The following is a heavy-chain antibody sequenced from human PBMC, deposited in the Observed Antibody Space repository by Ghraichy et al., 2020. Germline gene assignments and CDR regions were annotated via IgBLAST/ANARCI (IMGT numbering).Heavy chain of an antibody. CDR1: GFTVSSNY. CDR2: IYSGGST. Sequence: GGSLRLSCAASGFTVSSNYMSWVRQAPGKGLEWVSVIYSGGSTYYADSVKSRFTISRDNSKNTLYLQMNSLRAEDTAVYYCARGYDFWSGYPLGIWGQGTMVTVSS. J-gene: IGHJ3*02. V-gene: IGHV3-53*01. D-gene: IGHD3-3*01. CDR3: ARGYDFWSGYPLGI.